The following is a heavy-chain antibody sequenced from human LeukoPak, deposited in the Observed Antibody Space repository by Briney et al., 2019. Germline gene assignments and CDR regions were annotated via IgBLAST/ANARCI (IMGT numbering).Heavy chain of an antibody. V-gene: IGHV4-39*07. Sequence: SETLSLTCTVSGGSISSSSHYWVWIRQPPGKGLEWIGSINYSGNTYYNPSVKSRVTISIDTSKSQFSLKVRSMTAADTAVYYCGRSAGFVHFDHWGQGTLVTVSS. CDR1: GGSISSSSHY. CDR2: INYSGNT. CDR3: GRSAGFVHFDH. D-gene: IGHD3-16*01. J-gene: IGHJ4*02.